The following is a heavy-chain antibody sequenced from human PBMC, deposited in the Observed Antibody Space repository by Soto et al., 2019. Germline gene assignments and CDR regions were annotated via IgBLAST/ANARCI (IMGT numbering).Heavy chain of an antibody. J-gene: IGHJ6*02. D-gene: IGHD1-26*01. Sequence: QVQLVQSGAEVKKPGSSVKVSCKASGGTFSTYVISWVRQAPGQGLEWMGGIIPVFATTNYAQKFQGRGTITADESTRTGYMERNSLRSEDTAVYYCARGRIAGAATDFYYYGMDVWGQGTSVTVSS. CDR3: ARGRIAGAATDFYYYGMDV. V-gene: IGHV1-69*12. CDR2: IIPVFATT. CDR1: GGTFSTYV.